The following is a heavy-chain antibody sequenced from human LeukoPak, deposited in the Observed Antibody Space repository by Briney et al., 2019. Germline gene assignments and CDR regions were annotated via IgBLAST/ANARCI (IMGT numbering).Heavy chain of an antibody. Sequence: SETLSLTCTVSGGSISSYYWSWIRQPPGKGLEWIGYIYYSGSTNYNPSLKSRVTISVDTSKNQFSLKLSSVTAADTAVYYCARGKDTAMVTSPFFDYWGQGTLVTVSS. CDR1: GGSISSYY. V-gene: IGHV4-59*08. CDR2: IYYSGST. CDR3: ARGKDTAMVTSPFFDY. J-gene: IGHJ4*02. D-gene: IGHD5-18*01.